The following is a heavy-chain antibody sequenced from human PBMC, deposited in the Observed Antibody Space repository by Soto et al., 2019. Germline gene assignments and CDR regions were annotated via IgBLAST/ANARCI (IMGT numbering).Heavy chain of an antibody. Sequence: LSLTCAVYGGSFSGYYWSWIRQPPGKGLEWIGEINHSGSTNYNPSLKSRVTISVDTSKNQFSLKLSSVTAADTAVYYCARALRTGTNYWGQGTLVTVSS. V-gene: IGHV4-34*01. CDR3: ARALRTGTNY. J-gene: IGHJ4*02. CDR2: INHSGST. D-gene: IGHD1-7*01. CDR1: GGSFSGYY.